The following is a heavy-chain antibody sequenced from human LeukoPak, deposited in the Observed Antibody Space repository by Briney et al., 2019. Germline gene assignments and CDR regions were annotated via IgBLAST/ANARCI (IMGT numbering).Heavy chain of an antibody. CDR3: ARKYCSTTSCLFDN. J-gene: IGHJ4*02. CDR2: TSSSGTTI. CDR1: GFTFSSYG. V-gene: IGHV3-48*03. D-gene: IGHD2-2*01. Sequence: PGGSLRLSCAASGFTFSSYGMNWVRRAPGKGLQWVSDTSSSGTTIYYADSVKGRFTISRDNAKNSLYLQMNSLRAEDTAVYYCARKYCSTTSCLFDNWGQGTLVTVSS.